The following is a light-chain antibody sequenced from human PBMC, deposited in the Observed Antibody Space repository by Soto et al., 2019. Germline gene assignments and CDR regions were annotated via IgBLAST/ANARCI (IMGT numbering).Light chain of an antibody. CDR1: QGIRNE. V-gene: IGKV1-6*01. CDR3: LQDYSYPRT. CDR2: AAS. J-gene: IGKJ1*01. Sequence: ALQMTQSPSSLSASIGDRVTITCRASQGIRNELGWYQQKPGKAPILLIYAASSLQSGVPSRFSGSGSGTDFTLTISSLQPEDFATYYCLQDYSYPRTFGQGTKVEVK.